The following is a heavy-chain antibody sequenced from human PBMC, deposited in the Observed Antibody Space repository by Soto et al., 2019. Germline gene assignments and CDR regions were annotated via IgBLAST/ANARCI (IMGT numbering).Heavy chain of an antibody. CDR3: ARIYRPELGVYYFDF. CDR1: GFSLSNANVG. Sequence: QVTLKESGPVLVKPTETLTLTCTVSGFSLSNANVGVTWIRQPPGKALEWLAHIFSDDEKSSNPSLKRKVTIATDTSESQVVLTMTNMDPVDTATYSCARIYRPELGVYYFDFWGQGALVTVSS. V-gene: IGHV2-26*01. D-gene: IGHD3-10*01. CDR2: IFSDDEK. J-gene: IGHJ4*02.